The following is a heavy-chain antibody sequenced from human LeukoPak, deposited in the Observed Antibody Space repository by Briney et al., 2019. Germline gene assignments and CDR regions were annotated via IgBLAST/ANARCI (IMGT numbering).Heavy chain of an antibody. CDR1: GFTFGSSP. Sequence: PGGSQRLSCAATGFTFGSSPMSWVRQAPGKGLEWVSSISDGGDYIYYADSVRGRFTISRDNSKSTLYLQMNSLRAEDTAVYYCPKIVASGLWYFDLWGRGTLVTVSS. J-gene: IGHJ2*01. D-gene: IGHD3-22*01. V-gene: IGHV3-23*01. CDR3: PKIVASGLWYFDL. CDR2: ISDGGDYI.